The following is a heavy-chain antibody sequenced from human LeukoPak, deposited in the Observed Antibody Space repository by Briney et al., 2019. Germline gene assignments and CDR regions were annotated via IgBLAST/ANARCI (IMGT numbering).Heavy chain of an antibody. Sequence: PSETLSLTCTVSGGSISSGGYHWSWIRQPAGKGLEWVANIKRDGSEKKYADSVKGRFTISRDNAKNSLYLQMNSLRAEDTALYYCAKDIWRFGELRAAFDYWGQGTLVTVSS. D-gene: IGHD3-10*01. CDR1: GGSISSGG. CDR2: IKRDGSEK. J-gene: IGHJ4*02. V-gene: IGHV3-7*03. CDR3: AKDIWRFGELRAAFDY.